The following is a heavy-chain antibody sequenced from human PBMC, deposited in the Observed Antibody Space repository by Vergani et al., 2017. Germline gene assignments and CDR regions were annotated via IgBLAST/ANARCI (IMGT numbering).Heavy chain of an antibody. J-gene: IGHJ4*02. CDR3: ARDLPHYTIKWSFDY. V-gene: IGHV3-21*01. D-gene: IGHD3-3*01. CDR1: GFTFSSYS. Sequence: EVQLVESGGGLVKPGGSLRLSCAASGFTFSSYSMNWVRQAPGKGLEWVSSISSSSSYIYYADSVKGRFTISRDNAKNSLYLQMNSLRAEDTAVYYCARDLPHYTIKWSFDYWGQGTLVTVSS. CDR2: ISSSSSYI.